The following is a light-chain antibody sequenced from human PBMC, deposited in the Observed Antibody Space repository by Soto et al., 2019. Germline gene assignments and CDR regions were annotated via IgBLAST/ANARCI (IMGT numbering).Light chain of an antibody. CDR1: QSVAANY. Sequence: EVVLTQSPGTLSLSPGERATLSCRASQSVAANYLAWYQQTPGQAPRLLIYGASTRATGIPDRFSGSGSGTDFTLTISRLEPEDFALYYCQQHINWPLTFGGGTKVDI. CDR3: QQHINWPLT. J-gene: IGKJ4*01. V-gene: IGKV3D-20*02. CDR2: GAS.